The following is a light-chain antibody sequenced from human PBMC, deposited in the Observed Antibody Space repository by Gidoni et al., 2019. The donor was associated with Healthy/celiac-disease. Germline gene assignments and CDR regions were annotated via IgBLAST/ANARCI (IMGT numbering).Light chain of an antibody. J-gene: IGLJ3*02. CDR3: AAWDDSLNGRGV. CDR2: SNQ. V-gene: IGLV1-44*01. CDR1: RSNIGSNT. Sequence: QSVLTQPPSASGSPGQRVTISCSGSRSNIGSNTVNWYQQPPGTAPKLLIYSNQPRPSGVPDRFSGSKSGTSAALAISGLQSEDEADYYCAAWDDSLNGRGVFGGGTKLTVL.